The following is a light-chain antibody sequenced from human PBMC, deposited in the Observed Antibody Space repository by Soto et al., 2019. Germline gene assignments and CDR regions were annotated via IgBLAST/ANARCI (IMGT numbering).Light chain of an antibody. J-gene: IGKJ1*01. CDR1: QSVSSSY. CDR2: GAS. V-gene: IGKV3-20*01. CDR3: QQYGSSSWT. Sequence: EIVLTQSPGTLSLSPGERATLSCRASQSVSSSYFAWYQQRFGQAPRLLIYGASSRATGIPDRFSGSGSGTDCTLTISRLEPEDFAVYYFQQYGSSSWTFGQGTKVEIK.